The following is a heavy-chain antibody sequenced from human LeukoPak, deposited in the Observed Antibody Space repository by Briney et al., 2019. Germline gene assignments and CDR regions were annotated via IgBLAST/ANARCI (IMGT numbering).Heavy chain of an antibody. D-gene: IGHD1-26*01. J-gene: IGHJ4*02. Sequence: SETLSLTCTVSGGSISSYYWSWIRQPAGKGLEWIGRIYTSGSTNYNASLKRRVSMSVDTSKNQFSLKLSSVTAADTAVFYCARENSPSYREFDYWGQGTLVTVSS. CDR3: ARENSPSYREFDY. V-gene: IGHV4-4*07. CDR1: GGSISSYY. CDR2: IYTSGST.